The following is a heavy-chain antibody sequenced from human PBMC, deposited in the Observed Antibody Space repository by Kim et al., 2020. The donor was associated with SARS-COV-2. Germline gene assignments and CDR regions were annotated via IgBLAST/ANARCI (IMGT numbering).Heavy chain of an antibody. Sequence: SETLSLTCAVYGGSFSGYYWSWIRQPPGKGLEWIGEINHSGSTNYNPSLKSRVTISVDTSKNQFSLKLSSVTAADTAVYYCARAPLNPNFTITRRGAFDIWGQGTMVTVSS. D-gene: IGHD3-9*01. CDR3: ARAPLNPNFTITRRGAFDI. V-gene: IGHV4-34*01. J-gene: IGHJ3*02. CDR2: INHSGST. CDR1: GGSFSGYY.